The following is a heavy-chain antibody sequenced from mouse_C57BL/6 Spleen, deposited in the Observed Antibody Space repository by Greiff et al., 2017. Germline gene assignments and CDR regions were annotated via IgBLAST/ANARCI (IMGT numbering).Heavy chain of an antibody. V-gene: IGHV1-82*01. J-gene: IGHJ2*01. CDR3: ARYGPLDY. CDR2: IYPGDGDT. Sequence: VQLQQSGPELVKPGASVKISCKASGYAFSSSWMHWVKQRPGKGLEWIGRIYPGDGDTNYNGKFKGKATLTADKSSSTAYMQLSSLTSEDSAVYFCARYGPLDYWGQGTTLTVSS. D-gene: IGHD1-1*02. CDR1: GYAFSSSW.